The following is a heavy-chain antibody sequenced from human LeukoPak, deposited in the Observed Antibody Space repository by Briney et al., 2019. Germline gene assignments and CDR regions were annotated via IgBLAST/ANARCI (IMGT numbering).Heavy chain of an antibody. CDR2: IRSKIYGGTP. CDR3: TRDQTPYY. CDR1: GIIFSNYG. Sequence: GGSLRLSCEASGIIFSNYGFHWVRQAPGKGLEWVGFIRSKIYGGTPEYAASVKGRFTISRDDSKGIAYLQMNSLKTEDTAVYYCTRDQTPYYWGQGTLVTVSS. V-gene: IGHV3-49*04. J-gene: IGHJ4*02.